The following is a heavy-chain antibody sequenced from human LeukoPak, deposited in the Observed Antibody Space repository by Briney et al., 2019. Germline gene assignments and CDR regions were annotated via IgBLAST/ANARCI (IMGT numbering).Heavy chain of an antibody. CDR1: GYSFTSYW. V-gene: IGHV5-51*01. J-gene: IGHJ5*02. CDR3: ARRYCSSTSCFRANWIDP. Sequence: GESLKISCKGSGYSFTSYWIGWVRQMPGKGLEWMGIIYPGDSDTRYSPSFQGQVTISADKSISTAYLQWSSLKASDTAMYYCARRYCSSTSCFRANWIDPWGQGTLVTVSS. CDR2: IYPGDSDT. D-gene: IGHD2-2*01.